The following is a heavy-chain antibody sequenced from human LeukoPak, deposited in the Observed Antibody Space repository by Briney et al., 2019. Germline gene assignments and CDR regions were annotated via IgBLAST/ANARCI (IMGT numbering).Heavy chain of an antibody. Sequence: PGGSLRLSCAASGFTFRNYVIHWVRQAPGKGLEWVAVIWYDGSNKYYADSVKGRFTISRDNSKNTLYLQMNSLRAEDTAVYYCARDGGANDYWGQGTLVTVSS. CDR3: ARDGGANDY. CDR1: GFTFRNYV. J-gene: IGHJ4*02. D-gene: IGHD1-26*01. CDR2: IWYDGSNK. V-gene: IGHV3-33*08.